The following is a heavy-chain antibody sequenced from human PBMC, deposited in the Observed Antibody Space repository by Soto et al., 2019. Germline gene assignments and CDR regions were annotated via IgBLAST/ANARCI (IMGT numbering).Heavy chain of an antibody. CDR2: IRGTRDSI. Sequence: GGSLTPSSAASGFTFSVFYMSWIRQVPGDGLEWVAYIRGTRDSITYAGSVKGRFTISRDNAKNSLYLQMNSLRAEDTAVYYCARVGVVTGAGTTDYWGQGTLVTVSS. D-gene: IGHD1-1*01. J-gene: IGHJ4*01. CDR3: ARVGVVTGAGTTDY. CDR1: GFTFSVFY. V-gene: IGHV3-11*06.